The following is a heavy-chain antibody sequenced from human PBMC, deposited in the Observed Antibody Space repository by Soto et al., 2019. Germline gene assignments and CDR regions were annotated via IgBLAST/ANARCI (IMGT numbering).Heavy chain of an antibody. CDR3: ARDRTVDFWSGSQPTPINYFDY. CDR1: GGSISSSNW. V-gene: IGHV4-4*02. Sequence: QVQLQESGPGLVKPSGTLSLTCAVSGGSISSSNWWSWVRQSPGKGLEWIGEIYHRGSTNYNPSLKSRVTISVDKSKNQFSLKLSSVTAADTAVYYCARDRTVDFWSGSQPTPINYFDYWGQGTLVTVSS. J-gene: IGHJ4*02. CDR2: IYHRGST. D-gene: IGHD3-3*01.